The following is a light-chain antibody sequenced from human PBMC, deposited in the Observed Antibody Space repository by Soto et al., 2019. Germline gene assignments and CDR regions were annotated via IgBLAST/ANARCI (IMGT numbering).Light chain of an antibody. CDR2: AAS. Sequence: IQLTQSPSSLSASVGDRVNITCRASQDISTYLAWYQQHPGRAPKLLIYAASSLQSGVPSRFSGSGSGTDFTLTISSLQPEDFATYYCQQSYSTPPCTFGQGTKLEIK. J-gene: IGKJ2*02. CDR1: QDISTY. CDR3: QQSYSTPPCT. V-gene: IGKV1-39*01.